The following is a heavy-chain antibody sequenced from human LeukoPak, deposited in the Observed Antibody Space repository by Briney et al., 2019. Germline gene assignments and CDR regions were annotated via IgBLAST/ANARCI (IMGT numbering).Heavy chain of an antibody. Sequence: GGSLRLSCAASGFTFSSYAXXXXXXXPXKXLEWXSTISGSGGSTYYADSVKGRFTISRYNSKNTLYLQMNSLRAEDTAVYYCAKVVGATTRGYFDYWGQGTLVTVSS. D-gene: IGHD1-26*01. CDR1: GFTFSSYA. CDR2: ISGSGGST. CDR3: AKVVGATTRGYFDY. J-gene: IGHJ4*02. V-gene: IGHV3-23*01.